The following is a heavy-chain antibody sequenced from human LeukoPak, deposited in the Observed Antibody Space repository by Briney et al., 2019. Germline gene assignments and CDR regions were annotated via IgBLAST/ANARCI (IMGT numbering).Heavy chain of an antibody. CDR2: IYYSGST. CDR1: GGSISSGGYY. Sequence: KPSETLSLTCTVSGGSISSGGYYWSWIRQHPGKGLEWIGYIYYSGSTYYNPSLKSRVTISVDTSKNQFSLKLSSVTAADTAVYYCARGARENYYDSSGYYRFYYFDYWGQGTLVTVSS. D-gene: IGHD3-22*01. V-gene: IGHV4-31*03. CDR3: ARGARENYYDSSGYYRFYYFDY. J-gene: IGHJ4*02.